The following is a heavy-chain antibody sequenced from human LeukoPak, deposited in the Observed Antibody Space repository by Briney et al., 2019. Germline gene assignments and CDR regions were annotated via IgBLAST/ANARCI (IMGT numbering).Heavy chain of an antibody. D-gene: IGHD2-2*01. Sequence: EASVKVSCKASGYTFTGYYMHWVRQAPGQGLEWMGWINPNSGGTNYAQKFQGRVTMTRDTSISTAYMELSRLRSDDTAVYYCARDGRDIVVVPAAGWFDPWGQGTLVTVSP. CDR1: GYTFTGYY. CDR2: INPNSGGT. V-gene: IGHV1-2*02. J-gene: IGHJ5*02. CDR3: ARDGRDIVVVPAAGWFDP.